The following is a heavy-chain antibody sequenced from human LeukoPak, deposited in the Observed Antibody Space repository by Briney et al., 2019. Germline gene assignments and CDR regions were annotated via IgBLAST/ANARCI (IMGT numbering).Heavy chain of an antibody. V-gene: IGHV1-8*03. CDR1: GGTFSSYD. D-gene: IGHD2-2*02. J-gene: IGHJ4*02. CDR2: MDPNSGNT. Sequence: ASVKVSCKASGGTFSSYDINWVRQATGQGLEWMGWMDPNSGNTGYAQKFQGRVTITRNTSISTAYMELSSLRSEDTAVYYCACGGTRSYTFDYWGQGTLVTVSS. CDR3: ACGGTRSYTFDY.